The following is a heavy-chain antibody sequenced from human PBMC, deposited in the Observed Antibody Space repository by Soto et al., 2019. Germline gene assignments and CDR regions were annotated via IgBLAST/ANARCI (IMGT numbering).Heavy chain of an antibody. CDR2: IYPGDSDT. Sequence: PGESLKISCKGSGYSFTSYWIGWVRQMPVKGLEWMGIIYPGDSDTRYSPSFQGQVTISADKSISTAYLQWSSLKASDTAMYYCAKGLRYFDWPSYYYGMDVWGQGTTVTVSS. D-gene: IGHD3-9*01. CDR1: GYSFTSYW. CDR3: AKGLRYFDWPSYYYGMDV. V-gene: IGHV5-51*01. J-gene: IGHJ6*02.